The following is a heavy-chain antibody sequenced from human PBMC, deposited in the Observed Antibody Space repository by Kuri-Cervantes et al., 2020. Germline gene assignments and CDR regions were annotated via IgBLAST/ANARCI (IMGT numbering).Heavy chain of an antibody. CDR1: GFTFSSYA. Sequence: GGSLRLSCAASGFTFSSYAMSWVRQAPGKGLEWVSAISGSGGSTYYADSVKGRFTISRDNSKNTLYLQMNRLRAEDTAVYYCAKDRGRYCSGGSCVYWGQGTLVTVSS. V-gene: IGHV3-23*01. D-gene: IGHD2-15*01. CDR3: AKDRGRYCSGGSCVY. CDR2: ISGSGGST. J-gene: IGHJ4*02.